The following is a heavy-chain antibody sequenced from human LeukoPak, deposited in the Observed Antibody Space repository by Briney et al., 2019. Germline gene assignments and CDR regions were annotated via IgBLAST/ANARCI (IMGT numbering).Heavy chain of an antibody. D-gene: IGHD4-17*01. J-gene: IGHJ4*02. V-gene: IGHV1-2*02. CDR2: INPNSGGT. CDR3: ARALTTVTLEVY. CDR1: GYTLTELS. Sequence: ASVKVSCKVSGYTLTELSMHWVRQAPGQGLEWMGWINPNSGGTNYAQKFQGRVTMTRDTSISTAYMELSRLRSDDTAVYYCARALTTVTLEVYWGQGTLVTVSS.